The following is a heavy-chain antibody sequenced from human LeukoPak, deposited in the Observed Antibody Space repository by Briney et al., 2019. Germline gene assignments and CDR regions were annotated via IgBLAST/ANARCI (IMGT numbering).Heavy chain of an antibody. CDR1: GFTFSSYG. J-gene: IGHJ4*02. D-gene: IGHD3-10*01. V-gene: IGHV3-33*01. CDR2: IWYDGSKT. CDR3: ARDVGNFDSGTSYFDY. Sequence: GGSLRLSCAASGFTFSSYGMFWVRQAPGKGLEWVALIWYDGSKTYYADSVKGRFTISRDKSKNTLYLQMNNLTAEDTAMYYCARDVGNFDSGTSYFDYWGQGTLVTVSP.